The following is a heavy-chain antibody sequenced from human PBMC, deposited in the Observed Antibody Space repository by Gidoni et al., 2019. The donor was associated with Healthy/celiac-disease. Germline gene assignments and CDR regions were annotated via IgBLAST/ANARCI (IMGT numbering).Heavy chain of an antibody. CDR1: CGSISSGRYY. V-gene: IGHV4-61*02. CDR2: FYTSGST. J-gene: IGHJ4*02. CDR3: ARVTGKAGILDY. Sequence: QVQLQESGPGLVTPSQTLSLPCTVSCGSISSGRYYWIWIRQPAGKGLEWIGRFYTSGSTNYNPSLKSRVTISVETSKNQFSLKLSSVTAADTAVYYCARVTGKAGILDYWGQGTLVTVSS. D-gene: IGHD1-1*01.